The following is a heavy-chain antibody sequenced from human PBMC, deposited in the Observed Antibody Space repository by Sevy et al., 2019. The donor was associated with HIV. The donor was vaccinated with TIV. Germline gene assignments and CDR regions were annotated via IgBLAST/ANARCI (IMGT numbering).Heavy chain of an antibody. Sequence: ASVNVSCKASGYTFTGDYLHWVRQAPGQGLEWMGRVYPNSGGTNYAQKFQGRVTMTRDTSISTAYMELSSLRSDDTAVYYCARDGGGGTTNSGMDVWGQGTTVTVSS. CDR3: ARDGGGGTTNSGMDV. CDR1: GYTFTGDY. D-gene: IGHD1-7*01. V-gene: IGHV1-2*06. CDR2: VYPNSGGT. J-gene: IGHJ6*02.